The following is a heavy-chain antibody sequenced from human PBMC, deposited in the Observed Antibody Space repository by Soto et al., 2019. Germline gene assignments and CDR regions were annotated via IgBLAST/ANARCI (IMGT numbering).Heavy chain of an antibody. Sequence: PSVKVSCKASGYTFTGYYMHWVLQAPGQGLEWMGWINPNSGGTNYAQKFQGRVTMTRDTSISTAYMELSRLRSDDTAVYYCARAIYGSGINWFDPWGQGTLVTVSS. CDR1: GYTFTGYY. CDR2: INPNSGGT. V-gene: IGHV1-2*02. J-gene: IGHJ5*02. D-gene: IGHD3-10*01. CDR3: ARAIYGSGINWFDP.